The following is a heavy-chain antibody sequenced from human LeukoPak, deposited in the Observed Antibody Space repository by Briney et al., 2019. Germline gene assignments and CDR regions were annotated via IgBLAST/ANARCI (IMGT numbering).Heavy chain of an antibody. CDR2: ISSSSSYI. CDR1: GFTFSSYS. D-gene: IGHD2-15*01. J-gene: IGHJ1*01. Sequence: PGGSLRLSCAASGFTFSSYSMNWVRQAPGKGLEWVSSISSSSSYIYYADSVRGLFNISRDNARSSLYLQMNSLRGEDTAVYYCARDENAYCSGGSCSYFQHWGQGTLVTVSS. CDR3: ARDENAYCSGGSCSYFQH. V-gene: IGHV3-21*01.